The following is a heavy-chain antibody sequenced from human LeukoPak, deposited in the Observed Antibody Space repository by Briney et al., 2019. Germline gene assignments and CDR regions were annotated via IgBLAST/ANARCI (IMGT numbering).Heavy chain of an antibody. CDR3: AKDPIGGETHFDY. J-gene: IGHJ4*02. V-gene: IGHV3-23*01. D-gene: IGHD2-21*01. CDR1: GFTFSSYA. Sequence: SGGSLRLSCAASGFTFSSYAMSWVRQAPGKGLEWVSAISGSGGSTYYADSVKGRFTISRDNSKNTLYLQMNSLRAEDTAVYYCAKDPIGGETHFDYWGQGTLVTVSS. CDR2: ISGSGGST.